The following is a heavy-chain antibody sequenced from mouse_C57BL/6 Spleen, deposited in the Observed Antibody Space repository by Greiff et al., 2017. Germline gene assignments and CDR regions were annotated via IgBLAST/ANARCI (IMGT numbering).Heavy chain of an antibody. CDR2: IHPNSGST. CDR1: ANTFTSYW. J-gene: IGHJ2*01. Sequence: QFRLQQPGAERVKPGASGKLSCKASANTFTSYWWHGGKRRPGQGLEWIGMIHPNSGSTNYNEKFKSKATLTVDKSSSTAYMQLSSLTSEDSAVYYCARSFYYGSSWDYFDYWGQGTTLTVSS. D-gene: IGHD1-1*01. CDR3: ARSFYYGSSWDYFDY. V-gene: IGHV1-64*01.